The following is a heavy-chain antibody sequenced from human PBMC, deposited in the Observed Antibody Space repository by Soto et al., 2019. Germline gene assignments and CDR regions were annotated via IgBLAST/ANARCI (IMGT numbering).Heavy chain of an antibody. D-gene: IGHD3-9*01. Sequence: PGGSLRLSCAASEFSFSSYAMHWIRQAPGKGLECVAVISFDGNIIHYADSVKGRCIISRDNSKNTLSLQMHSLSGEDTAVYYCARTFDTITSYFDYWGQGTLVTVSS. V-gene: IGHV3-30-3*01. CDR1: EFSFSSYA. CDR2: ISFDGNII. J-gene: IGHJ4*02. CDR3: ARTFDTITSYFDY.